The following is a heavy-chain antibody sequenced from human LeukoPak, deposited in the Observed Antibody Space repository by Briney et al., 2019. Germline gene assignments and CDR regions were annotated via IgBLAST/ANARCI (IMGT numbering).Heavy chain of an antibody. CDR3: ARNPMGYASPHWFDP. Sequence: PGGSLRLSCAASGFTFDDYGMSWVRQAPGKGLEWVSGINWNGGSTGYADSVKGRFTISRDNAKNSLYLQMNSLRAEDTALYYCARNPMGYASPHWFDPWGQGTLVTVSS. V-gene: IGHV3-20*04. CDR2: INWNGGST. J-gene: IGHJ5*02. CDR1: GFTFDDYG. D-gene: IGHD2-8*01.